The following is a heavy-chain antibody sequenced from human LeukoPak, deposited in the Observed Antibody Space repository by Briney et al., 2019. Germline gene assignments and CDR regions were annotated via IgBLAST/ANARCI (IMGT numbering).Heavy chain of an antibody. D-gene: IGHD3-10*01. CDR2: IYTSGST. Sequence: SETLSLTCTVSGGSISRNSFYWGWIRQPPGKGLEWIGRIYTSGSTNYNPSLKSRVTMSVDTSKNQFSLKLSSVTAADTAVYYCASSASGSYPSYYYYMDVWGKGTTVTVSS. J-gene: IGHJ6*03. CDR3: ASSASGSYPSYYYYMDV. V-gene: IGHV4-39*07. CDR1: GGSISRNSFY.